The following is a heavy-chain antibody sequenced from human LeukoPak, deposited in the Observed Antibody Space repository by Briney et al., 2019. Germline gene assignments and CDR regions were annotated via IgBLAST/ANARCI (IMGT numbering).Heavy chain of an antibody. Sequence: GVSLRLSCAASGFTFRSYAMSWVRQAPGKGLEWVSAISGSGGSTYYADSVKGRFTFSRDNSKNTLYLQMNSLRAEDTAVYYCAKDPGGGQWLVRAVDYWGQGTLVTVSS. D-gene: IGHD6-19*01. CDR3: AKDPGGGQWLVRAVDY. V-gene: IGHV3-23*01. CDR2: ISGSGGST. J-gene: IGHJ4*02. CDR1: GFTFRSYA.